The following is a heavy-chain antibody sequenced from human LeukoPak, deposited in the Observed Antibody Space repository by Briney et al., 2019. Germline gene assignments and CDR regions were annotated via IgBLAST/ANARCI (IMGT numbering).Heavy chain of an antibody. V-gene: IGHV4-39*01. CDR2: IYYSGST. CDR3: ARHPSLRGNWND. Sequence: SETLSLTCTVSGGSISSSSYYWGWIRQPPGKGLEWIGSIYYSGSTYYNPSLKSRVTISVDTSKNQFSLKLSSVTAADTALYYCARHPSLRGNWNDWGQGTLVTVSS. J-gene: IGHJ4*02. CDR1: GGSISSSSYY. D-gene: IGHD1-20*01.